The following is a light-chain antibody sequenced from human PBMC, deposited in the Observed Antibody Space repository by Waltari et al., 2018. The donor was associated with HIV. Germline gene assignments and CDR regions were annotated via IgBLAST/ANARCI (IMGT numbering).Light chain of an antibody. CDR2: RND. CDR1: ISNLGGNF. CDR3: STWDNSLSHWV. J-gene: IGLJ3*02. Sequence: QSVVTQPPSASGTPGQNISISCSGDISNLGGNFVYWYQHRPGPAPRLLLYRNDQRPSGVPDRVSGSQSATSASLAISGLRSEDEADYHCSTWDNSLSHWVYGGGTKVTVL. V-gene: IGLV1-47*01.